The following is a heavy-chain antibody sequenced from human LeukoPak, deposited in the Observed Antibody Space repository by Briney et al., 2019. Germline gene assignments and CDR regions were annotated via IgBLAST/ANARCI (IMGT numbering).Heavy chain of an antibody. CDR1: GFSFNDYA. V-gene: IGHV3-74*01. Sequence: PGRSLRLSCAASGFSFNDYAMHWVRQAPGKGLVWVARIKGDGSSTIYADSVKGRFTISRDNSKNTLYLQTSSLRAEDTAVYYCARASTTVPNLLDHWGRGTLVTVSS. CDR3: ARASTTVPNLLDH. D-gene: IGHD4-17*01. J-gene: IGHJ4*02. CDR2: IKGDGSST.